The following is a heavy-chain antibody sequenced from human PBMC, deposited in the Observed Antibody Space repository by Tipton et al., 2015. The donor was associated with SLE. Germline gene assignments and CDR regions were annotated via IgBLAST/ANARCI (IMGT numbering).Heavy chain of an antibody. CDR2: FYDGGST. D-gene: IGHD2-21*01. Sequence: TLSLTCTVSGGSIESHYWTWIRQPPGKDLEWVGLFYDGGSTGYNPSLKSRVTISADRSKNQFSMNLKSVTAADSAVYYCARDSFVADDAFDIWGQGILVAVSS. CDR3: ARDSFVADDAFDI. CDR1: GGSIESHY. V-gene: IGHV4-59*11. J-gene: IGHJ3*02.